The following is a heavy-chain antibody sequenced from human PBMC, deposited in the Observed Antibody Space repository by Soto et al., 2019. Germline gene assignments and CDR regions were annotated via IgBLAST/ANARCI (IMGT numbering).Heavy chain of an antibody. CDR1: GGSISSGDYY. D-gene: IGHD6-19*01. J-gene: IGHJ4*02. V-gene: IGHV4-30-4*01. CDR2: IYYSGST. CDR3: ARLTPASSSGWFIDY. Sequence: QVQLQESGPGLVKPSQTLSLTCTVSGGSISSGDYYWSWIRQPPEKGLEWIGYIYYSGSTYYNPSLKSRVTISVATSKNPFSLKLSSVTAADTAVYYCARLTPASSSGWFIDYWGQGTLVTVSS.